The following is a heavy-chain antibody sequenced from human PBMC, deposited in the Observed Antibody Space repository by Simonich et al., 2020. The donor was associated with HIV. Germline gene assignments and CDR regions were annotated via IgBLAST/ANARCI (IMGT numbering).Heavy chain of an antibody. J-gene: IGHJ4*02. CDR1: GFTFSSYS. CDR3: ARDGRKGSSTSCSDY. V-gene: IGHV3-21*01. D-gene: IGHD2-2*01. Sequence: EVQLVESGGGLVKPGGSLRLSCAASGFTFSSYSMNWVRQATGKGLELVSSISSSSSYIYYADSVKGRFNISRDNAKNSLYLQMNSLRAEDTAVYYCARDGRKGSSTSCSDYWGQGTLVTVSS. CDR2: ISSSSSYI.